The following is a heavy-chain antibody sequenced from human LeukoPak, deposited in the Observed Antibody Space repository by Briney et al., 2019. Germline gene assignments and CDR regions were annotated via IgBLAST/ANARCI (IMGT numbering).Heavy chain of an antibody. CDR1: GFTFSSYA. J-gene: IGHJ4*02. V-gene: IGHV3-23*01. CDR3: VIGRRYYYDSSGYPYYFDY. D-gene: IGHD3-22*01. Sequence: GGSLRLSCAASGFTFSSYAMSWVRHAPGKGLEWVSAISGSGGSTYYADSVKGRFTISRDNSKNTLYLKMKSLRAEEKAVYYCVIGRRYYYDSSGYPYYFDYWGQGTLVTVSS. CDR2: ISGSGGST.